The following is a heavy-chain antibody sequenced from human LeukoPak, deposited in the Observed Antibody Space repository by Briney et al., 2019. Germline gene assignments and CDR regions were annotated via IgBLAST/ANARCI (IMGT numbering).Heavy chain of an antibody. J-gene: IGHJ5*02. D-gene: IGHD5-12*01. V-gene: IGHV4-31*03. Sequence: SETLSLTCTVSGGSVSSGGHYWTWIRQYPGKGLEWIGYIYYSGTTHYNPSLKSRVTISVDTSKNQFSLNLSSVTAEDTAVYYCARVARGYNGYDTFDPWGQGTLVTVSS. CDR3: ARVARGYNGYDTFDP. CDR2: IYYSGTT. CDR1: GGSVSSGGHY.